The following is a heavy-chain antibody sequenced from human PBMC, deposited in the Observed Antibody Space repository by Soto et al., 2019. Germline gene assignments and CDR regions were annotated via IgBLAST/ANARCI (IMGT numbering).Heavy chain of an antibody. CDR1: GFTFSNYA. Sequence: QVRLVESGGGVVQPGRSLRLSCAASGFTFSNYAMHWVRQAPGKGLEWVAVMSFDETKKYHAASVEGRFTISRDNSQNTLDLQMTCLRAEDTALYYCARSHAPYYYDTTGFFFGLDVWGQGTTVVVSS. J-gene: IGHJ6*02. D-gene: IGHD3-22*01. CDR3: ARSHAPYYYDTTGFFFGLDV. CDR2: MSFDETKK. V-gene: IGHV3-30-3*01.